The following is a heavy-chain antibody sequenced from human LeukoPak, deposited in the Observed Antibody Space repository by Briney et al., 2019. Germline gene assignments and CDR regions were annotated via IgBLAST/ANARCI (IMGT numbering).Heavy chain of an antibody. V-gene: IGHV1-58*02. CDR2: IVVDSGNT. J-gene: IGHJ5*02. CDR1: GSTFINSA. Sequence: GASVKVSCKASGSTFINSAIQWVRQARGQRLEWIGWIVVDSGNTNYAQKFQERVTITRDMSTGTAYMDLSSLRSEDTAVYYCAAASQLPHSGNANWFDPWGQGTLVTVSS. D-gene: IGHD5-12*01. CDR3: AAASQLPHSGNANWFDP.